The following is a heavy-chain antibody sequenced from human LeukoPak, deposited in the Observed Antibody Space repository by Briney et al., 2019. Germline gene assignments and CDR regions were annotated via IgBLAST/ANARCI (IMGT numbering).Heavy chain of an antibody. CDR3: AKDWGYKTYFFDY. D-gene: IGHD5-24*01. V-gene: IGHV3-30*18. Sequence: PGGSLRLSCAASGFTFSSSGMHWVRQAQGRGLEWVAVISYDGSNKYYADSVKGRFTISRDNSKNTLYLQMNSLRSEDTAVYYCAKDWGYKTYFFDYWGQGTLVTVSS. CDR1: GFTFSSSG. J-gene: IGHJ4*02. CDR2: ISYDGSNK.